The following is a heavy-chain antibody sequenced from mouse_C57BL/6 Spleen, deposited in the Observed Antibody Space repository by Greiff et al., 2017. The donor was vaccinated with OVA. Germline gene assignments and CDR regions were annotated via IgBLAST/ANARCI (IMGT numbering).Heavy chain of an antibody. D-gene: IGHD1-1*01. Sequence: EVQLQQSGPELVKPGASVKISCKASGYTFTDYYMNWVKQSHGKSLEWIGDINPNNGGTSYNQKFKGKATLTVDKSSSTAYMELRSLTSEDSAVYYCARYYYGSSPYYWGQGTTLTVSS. CDR2: INPNNGGT. V-gene: IGHV1-26*01. J-gene: IGHJ2*01. CDR3: ARYYYGSSPYY. CDR1: GYTFTDYY.